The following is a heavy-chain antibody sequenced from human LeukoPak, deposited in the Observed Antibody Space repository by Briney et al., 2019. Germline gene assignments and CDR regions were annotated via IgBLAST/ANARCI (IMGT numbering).Heavy chain of an antibody. D-gene: IGHD4-17*01. CDR1: GFTFSSHG. V-gene: IGHV3-33*01. CDR3: VRGETTVTTWFDP. J-gene: IGHJ5*02. Sequence: GGSLRLSCAASGFTFSSHGMHCVRQAPGKGLEWVTVIWYDGSNKYYADSVKGRFTISRDNSKNTLYLQMNSLRAEDTAVYYCVRGETTVTTWFDPWGQGTLVTVSS. CDR2: IWYDGSNK.